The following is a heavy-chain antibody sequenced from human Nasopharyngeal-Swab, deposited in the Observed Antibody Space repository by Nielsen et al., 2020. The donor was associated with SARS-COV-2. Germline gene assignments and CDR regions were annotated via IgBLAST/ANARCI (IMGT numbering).Heavy chain of an antibody. Sequence: GLARIGHIYYSGSTNYNPSLKSRVTISVDTSKNQFSLKLSSVTAADTAVYYCASLLTYYDFWSGYLNYYYMDVWGKGTTVTVSS. D-gene: IGHD3-3*01. V-gene: IGHV4-59*01. CDR2: IYYSGST. CDR3: ASLLTYYDFWSGYLNYYYMDV. J-gene: IGHJ6*03.